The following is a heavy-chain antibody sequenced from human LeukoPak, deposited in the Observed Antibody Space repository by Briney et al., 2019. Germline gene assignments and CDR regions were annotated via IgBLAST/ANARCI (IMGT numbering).Heavy chain of an antibody. D-gene: IGHD5-18*01. J-gene: IGHJ5*02. CDR1: GYTFISYG. V-gene: IGHV1-18*01. Sequence: AASVKVSCKASGYTFISYGISWVRQAPGQGPEWMGWISAYNGNTKYAQKVQGRVTMTADTSTSTAYMELRSLRSDDTAVYYCARDLRTRIQLWHHWGQGTLVTVSS. CDR3: ARDLRTRIQLWHH. CDR2: ISAYNGNT.